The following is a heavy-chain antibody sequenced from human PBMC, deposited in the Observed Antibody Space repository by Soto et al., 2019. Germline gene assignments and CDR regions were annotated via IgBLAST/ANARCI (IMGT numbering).Heavy chain of an antibody. CDR1: GYSFTTYW. Sequence: GESLKISCEGSGYSFTTYWIGCVRQMPGKGLEWMGSIYPGDSDTRYSPSFQGQVTISADRSISTAYLQWNSLKASDTAMYFCARNKGYCSSTSCYGMEVWGQGTTVTVSS. J-gene: IGHJ6*01. D-gene: IGHD2-2*01. V-gene: IGHV5-51*01. CDR3: ARNKGYCSSTSCYGMEV. CDR2: IYPGDSDT.